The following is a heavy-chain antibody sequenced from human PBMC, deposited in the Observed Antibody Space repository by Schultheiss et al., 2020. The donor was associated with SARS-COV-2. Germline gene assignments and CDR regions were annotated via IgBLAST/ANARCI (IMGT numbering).Heavy chain of an antibody. Sequence: SETLSLTCTVSGGSISSSSYYWGWIRQPPGKGLEWIGYIYYSGSTYYNPSLKSRVTISVDTSKNQFSLKLSSVTAADTAVYYCARGTIVVVVAATVGYFDYWGQGTLVTVSS. V-gene: IGHV4-39*07. CDR2: IYYSGST. D-gene: IGHD2-15*01. CDR1: GGSISSSSYY. J-gene: IGHJ4*02. CDR3: ARGTIVVVVAATVGYFDY.